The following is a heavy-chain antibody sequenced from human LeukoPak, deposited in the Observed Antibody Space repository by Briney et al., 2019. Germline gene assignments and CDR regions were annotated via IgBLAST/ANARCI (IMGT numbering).Heavy chain of an antibody. J-gene: IGHJ4*02. Sequence: GGSLRLSCAASGFTFSSYAMSWVRQAPGKGLEWVSGINWNGGSTGYADSVKGRFTISRDNAKNSLYLQMNSLRAEDTALYYCVRGVSGRYLFDYWGQGTLVTVSS. CDR2: INWNGGST. CDR1: GFTFSSYA. D-gene: IGHD3-16*02. CDR3: VRGVSGRYLFDY. V-gene: IGHV3-20*04.